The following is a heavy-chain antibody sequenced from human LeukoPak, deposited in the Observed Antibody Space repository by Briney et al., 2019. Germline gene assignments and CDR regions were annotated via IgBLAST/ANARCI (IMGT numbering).Heavy chain of an antibody. V-gene: IGHV4-34*01. D-gene: IGHD1-26*01. CDR2: IYHSGST. CDR1: GGSFSGYY. CDR3: ARTSRGGYYQATYY. Sequence: SETLSLTCAVYGGSFSGYYWSWIRQPPGKGLEWIGEIYHSGSTNYNPSLKSRVTISVDKSKNQFSLKLSSVTAADTAVYYCARTSRGGYYQATYYWGQGTLVTVSS. J-gene: IGHJ4*02.